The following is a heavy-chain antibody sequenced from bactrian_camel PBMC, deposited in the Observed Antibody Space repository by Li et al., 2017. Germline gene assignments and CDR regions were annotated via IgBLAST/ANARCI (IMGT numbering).Heavy chain of an antibody. CDR3: AAKALDRESWD. D-gene: IGHD1*01. Sequence: HVQLVESGGGLVQPGGSLRLSCEASGFIFSTYRMYWVRQAPGKGLEWVSSVSDAGSTTAYSDSTKGRFTISRDNAKNTAYLQMNSLKPEDTAVYYCAAKALDRESWDWGQGTQVTVS. V-gene: IGHV3S1*01. CDR2: VSDAGSTT. CDR1: GFIFSTYR. J-gene: IGHJ4*01.